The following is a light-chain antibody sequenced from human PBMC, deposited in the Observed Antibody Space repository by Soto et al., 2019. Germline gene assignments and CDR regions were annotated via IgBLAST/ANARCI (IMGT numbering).Light chain of an antibody. CDR3: SSYAGTNNLLYV. V-gene: IGLV1-47*01. J-gene: IGLJ1*01. CDR2: RDS. CDR1: SSSIGSNY. Sequence: QSVLTQPPSASGTPGQRVTISCSESSSSIGSNYIYWYQQLPGTAPKLLIYRDSQRPSGVPDRFSGSKSANTASLTVSGLQPEDEADYYCSSYAGTNNLLYVFGTGTKVTVL.